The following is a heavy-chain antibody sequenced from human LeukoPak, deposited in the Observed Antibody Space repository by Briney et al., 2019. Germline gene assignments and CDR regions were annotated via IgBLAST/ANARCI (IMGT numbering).Heavy chain of an antibody. D-gene: IGHD1-26*01. J-gene: IGHJ4*02. CDR2: IYYSGST. V-gene: IGHV4-59*01. Sequence: SETLSLTCTVSGGSISSYYWSWIRQPPGKGLEWIWYIYYSGSTNYNPSLKSRVTISVDTSKNQFSLKLSSVTAADTAVYYCARGGWELFYWGQGTLVTVSS. CDR1: GGSISSYY. CDR3: ARGGWELFY.